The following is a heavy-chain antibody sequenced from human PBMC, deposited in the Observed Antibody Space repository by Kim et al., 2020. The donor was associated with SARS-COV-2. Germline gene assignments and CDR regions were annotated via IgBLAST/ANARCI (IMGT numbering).Heavy chain of an antibody. V-gene: IGHV3-30*01. CDR3: ARDYLPFGITFGQMGY. Sequence: VKGRFTSSRDNSKNTLYLQMNSLRAEDTAVYYCARDYLPFGITFGQMGYWGQGTLVTVSS. J-gene: IGHJ4*02. D-gene: IGHD3-16*01.